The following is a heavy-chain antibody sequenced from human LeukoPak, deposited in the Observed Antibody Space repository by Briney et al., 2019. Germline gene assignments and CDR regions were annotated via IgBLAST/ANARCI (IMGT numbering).Heavy chain of an antibody. V-gene: IGHV3-30*01. CDR3: AREPNYYGSSHWFDP. D-gene: IGHD3-10*01. CDR2: ISYDGSNK. Sequence: PGRSLRLSCAASGFTFSSYAMHWVRQAPGKGLEWVAVISYDGSNKFYADSVKGRFTISRDNSKNTLYLQMNSLRAEDTAVYYCAREPNYYGSSHWFDPWGQGTLVTVSS. CDR1: GFTFSSYA. J-gene: IGHJ5*02.